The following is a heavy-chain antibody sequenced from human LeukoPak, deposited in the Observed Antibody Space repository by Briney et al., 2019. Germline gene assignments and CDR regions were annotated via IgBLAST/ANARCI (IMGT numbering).Heavy chain of an antibody. CDR1: GYTFTGYY. CDR3: ARDRGGLRFLEWLYGGLDY. Sequence: ASVVVSCKASGYTFTGYYMHWVRQAPGQGLEWMGWINPNSGGTNYAQKFQGRVTMTRDTSISTAYMELSRLRSDDTAVYYCARDRGGLRFLEWLYGGLDYWGQGTLVTVSS. CDR2: INPNSGGT. J-gene: IGHJ4*02. V-gene: IGHV1-2*02. D-gene: IGHD3-3*01.